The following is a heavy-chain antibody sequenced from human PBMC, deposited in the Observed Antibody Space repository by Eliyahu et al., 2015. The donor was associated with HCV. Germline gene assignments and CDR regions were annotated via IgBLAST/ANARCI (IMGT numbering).Heavy chain of an antibody. Sequence: EVQLVESGGGLVKPGGSLRLSCAASGFTFXSYSMNWVRQAPGKGLEWVSSISSSSSYIYYADSVKGRFTISRDNAKNSLYLQMNSLRAEDTAVYYCARDLLEYSSSRDAFDIWGQGTMVTVSS. CDR3: ARDLLEYSSSRDAFDI. J-gene: IGHJ3*02. CDR1: GFTFXSYS. D-gene: IGHD6-6*01. V-gene: IGHV3-21*01. CDR2: ISSSSSYI.